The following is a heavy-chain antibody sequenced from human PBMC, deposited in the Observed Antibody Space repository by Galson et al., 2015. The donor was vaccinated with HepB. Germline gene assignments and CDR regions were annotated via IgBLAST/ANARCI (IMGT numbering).Heavy chain of an antibody. CDR2: ISANSGDT. D-gene: IGHD4/OR15-4a*01. J-gene: IGHJ4*02. CDR3: ARDRDYRFDY. CDR1: GYTFTING. V-gene: IGHV1-18*04. Sequence: SVKVSCKAPGYTFTINGISWVRQAPGKGLEWMGWISANSGDTMYAQKLQGRVTMTRDTSTSTAYLELRSLRSDDTAAYYCARDRDYRFDYWGQGTLVTVSS.